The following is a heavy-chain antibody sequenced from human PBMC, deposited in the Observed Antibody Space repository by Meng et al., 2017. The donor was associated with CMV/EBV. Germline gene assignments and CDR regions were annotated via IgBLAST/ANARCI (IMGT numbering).Heavy chain of an antibody. D-gene: IGHD2-2*01. CDR2: IYPGDSDT. J-gene: IGHJ3*02. CDR3: ARQDCGSTSCHYPI. V-gene: IGHV5-51*01. CDR1: GYSFTNYW. Sequence: KVSCKGSGYSFTNYWIAWVRQMPGKGLEWMGIIYPGDSDTRYSPSFQGQVTISADKSISTAYLQWSSLKASDTAVYYCARQDCGSTSCHYPIWGQGTMVTVSS.